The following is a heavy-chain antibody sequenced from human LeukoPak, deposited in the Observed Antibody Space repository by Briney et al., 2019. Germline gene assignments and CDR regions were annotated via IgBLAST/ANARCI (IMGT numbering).Heavy chain of an antibody. J-gene: IGHJ1*01. CDR2: IKTDGSNT. D-gene: IGHD6-19*01. Sequence: GGSLRLSCAASGFTFSSYWMHWVRQAPGKGLVWVSRIKTDGSNTNYADSVKGRFTISRDISKNTLYLQMGSLRPEDMAVYYCARVDSGSACASWGQGILVTVSS. V-gene: IGHV3-74*01. CDR1: GFTFSSYW. CDR3: ARVDSGSACAS.